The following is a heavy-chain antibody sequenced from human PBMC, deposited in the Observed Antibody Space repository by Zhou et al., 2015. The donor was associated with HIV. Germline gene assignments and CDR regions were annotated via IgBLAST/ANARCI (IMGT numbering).Heavy chain of an antibody. CDR1: GYTFMSHY. CDR2: INPTDGST. J-gene: IGHJ4*02. V-gene: IGHV1-46*01. CDR3: AKAATGTDWGFDL. Sequence: QVQLVQSGAEVKKPGSSVKVSCKASGYTFMSHYLHWVRQAPGQGLEWMGIINPTDGSTSYAQKFEGRVIMTRDTSTTTVYMALSSLTSEDTAFYYCAKAATGTDWGFDLWGQGSLVTVSS. D-gene: IGHD6-13*01.